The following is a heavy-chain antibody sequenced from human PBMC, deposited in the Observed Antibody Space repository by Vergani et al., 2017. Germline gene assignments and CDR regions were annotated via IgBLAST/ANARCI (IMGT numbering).Heavy chain of an antibody. J-gene: IGHJ6*02. CDR3: AGDHLGRVHYSYGMDV. Sequence: QVQLVQSGAEVKKPGASVKVSCKASGYTFTSYYMHWVRQAPGQGLEWMGIINPRGGSTSYAQKFQGRGTMTRGTSTSTVYMALSSLRSEYTAVSYFAGDHLGRVHYSYGMDVWGQGTTVTVSS. V-gene: IGHV1-46*01. CDR1: GYTFTSYY. CDR2: INPRGGST. D-gene: IGHD3-3*01.